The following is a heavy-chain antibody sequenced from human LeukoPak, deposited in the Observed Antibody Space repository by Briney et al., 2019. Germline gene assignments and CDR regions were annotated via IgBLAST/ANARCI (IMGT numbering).Heavy chain of an antibody. CDR2: IYYSGST. D-gene: IGHD6-19*01. CDR3: ARAESSGWYQYYFDY. CDR1: GGSISSYY. Sequence: PSETLSLTCTVSGGSISSYYWSWIRQPPGKGLEWIGYIYYSGSTNYNPSLKSRVTISVDTSKNQFSLKLSSVTAADTAVYYCARAESSGWYQYYFDYWGQGTLVTVSS. J-gene: IGHJ4*02. V-gene: IGHV4-59*01.